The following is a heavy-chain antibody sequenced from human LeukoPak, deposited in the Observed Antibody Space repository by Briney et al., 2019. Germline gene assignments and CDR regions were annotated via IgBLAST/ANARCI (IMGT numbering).Heavy chain of an antibody. CDR2: ISSSSSYI. CDR3: ARAPGYRSFLDY. D-gene: IGHD6-13*01. J-gene: IGHJ4*02. V-gene: IGHV3-21*01. Sequence: GGSLRLSCGGSGFSFSSYSMNWVRQAPGKGLEWVSFISSSSSYIYYADSVKGRFTISRDNAKNSLYLQMNSLRAEDTAVYYCARAPGYRSFLDYWGQGTLVTVSS. CDR1: GFSFSSYS.